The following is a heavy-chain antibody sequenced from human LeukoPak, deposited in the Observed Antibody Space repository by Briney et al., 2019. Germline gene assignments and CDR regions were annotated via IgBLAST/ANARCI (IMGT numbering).Heavy chain of an antibody. J-gene: IGHJ4*02. CDR3: AKRPRYSSGWFDY. Sequence: PGGSLRLSCAASGFTFSSYAMSWVRQAPGKGLGWVSAISGSGGSTYYADSVKGRFTISRDNSKNTLYLQMNSLRAEDTAVYYCAKRPRYSSGWFDYWAREPWSPSPQ. V-gene: IGHV3-23*01. CDR1: GFTFSSYA. D-gene: IGHD6-19*01. CDR2: ISGSGGST.